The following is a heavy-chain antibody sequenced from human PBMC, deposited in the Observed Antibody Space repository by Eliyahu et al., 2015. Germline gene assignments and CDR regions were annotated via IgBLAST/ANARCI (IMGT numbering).Heavy chain of an antibody. D-gene: IGHD4-17*01. V-gene: IGHV1-18*01. CDR3: ARDSRWDYGDYGRDFDY. CDR2: IXAYNGNX. CDR1: GXXFXXYX. J-gene: IGHJ4*02. Sequence: QVQLVQSGAEVKKPGASVKVSCKASGXXFXXYXISWVXQAPGQGLEWMGWIXAYNGNXNXAQKLQGRVTMTTDTSTSTAYMELRSLRSDDTAVYYCARDSRWDYGDYGRDFDYWGQGTLVTVSS.